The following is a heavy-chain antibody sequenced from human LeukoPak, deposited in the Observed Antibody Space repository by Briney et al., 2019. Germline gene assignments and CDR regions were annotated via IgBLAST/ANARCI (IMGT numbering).Heavy chain of an antibody. V-gene: IGHV3-21*01. CDR1: GFTFSSYS. CDR2: ISSSSSYI. J-gene: IGHJ3*02. CDR3: ARVLMIFGVGIDAFDI. Sequence: GGSLRLSCAASGFTFSSYSMNWVRQAPGKGLEWVSSISSSSSYIYYADSVKGRFTISRDNAKNSLYLQMNSLRAEDTAVYYCARVLMIFGVGIDAFDIWGQGTMVTVSS. D-gene: IGHD3-3*01.